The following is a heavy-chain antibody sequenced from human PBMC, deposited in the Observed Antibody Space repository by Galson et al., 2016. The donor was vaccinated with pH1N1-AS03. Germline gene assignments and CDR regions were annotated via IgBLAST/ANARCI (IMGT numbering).Heavy chain of an antibody. V-gene: IGHV2-26*01. J-gene: IGHJ4*02. CDR3: ARIVYSCGGDCYYLLDY. D-gene: IGHD2-21*01. CDR1: DFPLSKIMG. CDR2: FFSNDEK. Sequence: LVKPTQTLTLTCTVSDFPLSKIMGVSWIRQTPGKALEWLAHFFSNDEKSYSVSLKSRHSISQDPSTGQVVLTMTNMDPLDTGAYFCARIVYSCGGDCYYLLDYWGRGTLVTVSS.